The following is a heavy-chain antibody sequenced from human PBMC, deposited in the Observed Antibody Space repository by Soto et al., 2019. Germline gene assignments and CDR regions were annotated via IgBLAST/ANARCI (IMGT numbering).Heavy chain of an antibody. CDR3: AKEGEVRFWEWLRKYYFDY. V-gene: IGHV3-23*01. D-gene: IGHD3-3*01. J-gene: IGHJ4*02. CDR2: ISGRGGST. CDR1: GFTFSSYA. Sequence: EVELLESGGGLVQPGGCLRLSCAASGFTFSSYAMSWVRLASGKGLEWFSAISGRGGSTYYADSVKGRFTDSRDNSKNTLYHQMNSLRAEDTAVYYCAKEGEVRFWEWLRKYYFDYWGQGTLVTVSS.